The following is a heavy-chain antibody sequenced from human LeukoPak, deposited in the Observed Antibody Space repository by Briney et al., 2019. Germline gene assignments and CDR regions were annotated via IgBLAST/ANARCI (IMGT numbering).Heavy chain of an antibody. D-gene: IGHD6-19*01. CDR1: GFTFRTYD. Sequence: PGGSLRLSCAASGFTFRTYDMNWVRQAPGKGLEWVSYISSSAGTIYYADSVKGRFTISRDNAKNSLYLQMNSLRAEDTAVYYCARGPNTSGWSYWGQGTLVTVSS. CDR2: ISSSAGTI. CDR3: ARGPNTSGWSY. J-gene: IGHJ4*02. V-gene: IGHV3-48*03.